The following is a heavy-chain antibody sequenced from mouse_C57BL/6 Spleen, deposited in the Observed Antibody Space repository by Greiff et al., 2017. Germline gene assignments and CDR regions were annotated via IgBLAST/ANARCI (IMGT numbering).Heavy chain of an antibody. CDR3: ARGDSNYFAY. D-gene: IGHD2-5*01. J-gene: IGHJ3*01. CDR2: INPYNGGT. Sequence: EVQLQQSGPVLVKPGASVKMSCKASGYTFTDYYMNWVKQSHGKSLEWIGVINPYNGGTSYNQKFKGKATLTVDKSSSTAYMELNSLTSEDSAVYYCARGDSNYFAYWGQGTLVTVSA. V-gene: IGHV1-19*01. CDR1: GYTFTDYY.